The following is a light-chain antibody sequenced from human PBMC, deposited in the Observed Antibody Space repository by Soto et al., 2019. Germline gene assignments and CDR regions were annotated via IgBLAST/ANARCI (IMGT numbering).Light chain of an antibody. CDR3: QSYDSSLSGYV. Sequence: QSVLTQPPSVSEAPGQRVTISCTGSSSNIGAGYEAHWYQQVPGTAPKLLIYENNNRPSGVPDRFSGSKSGTSASLAITGLQAEDESEYYCQSYDSSLSGYVFGTGTKRIVL. CDR2: ENN. CDR1: SSNIGAGYE. J-gene: IGLJ1*01. V-gene: IGLV1-40*01.